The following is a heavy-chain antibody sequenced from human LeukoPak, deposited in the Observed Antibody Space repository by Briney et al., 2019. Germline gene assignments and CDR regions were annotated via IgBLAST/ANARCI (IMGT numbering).Heavy chain of an antibody. D-gene: IGHD3-10*01. CDR2: ISRSGDTI. Sequence: PGGSLRLSCAASGFTFSRYEMNWVRQAPGKGLEWVSYISRSGDTIYFADSVKGRFTISRDNAKNSLYLQMNSLRVEDSGVYYCARSAIGEGPDYWGQGTLVTVSS. J-gene: IGHJ4*02. CDR1: GFTFSRYE. V-gene: IGHV3-48*03. CDR3: ARSAIGEGPDY.